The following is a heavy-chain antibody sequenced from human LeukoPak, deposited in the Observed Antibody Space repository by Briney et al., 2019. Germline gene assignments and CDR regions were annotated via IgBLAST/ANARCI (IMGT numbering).Heavy chain of an antibody. Sequence: GESLKISCKGSGCSFTSYWIGWVRQMPGKGLEWMGIIYPGDSDTRYSPSFQGQVTISADKSISTAYLQWSSLKASDTAMYYCARLPSEEGHYYYGMDVWGQGTTVTVSS. D-gene: IGHD6-6*01. V-gene: IGHV5-51*01. CDR3: ARLPSEEGHYYYGMDV. CDR1: GCSFTSYW. J-gene: IGHJ6*02. CDR2: IYPGDSDT.